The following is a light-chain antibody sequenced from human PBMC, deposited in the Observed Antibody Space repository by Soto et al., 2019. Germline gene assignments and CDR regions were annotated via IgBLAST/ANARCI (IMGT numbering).Light chain of an antibody. V-gene: IGLV2-14*03. J-gene: IGLJ3*02. Sequence: QSALTQPASVSGSPGQSITISCTGTSSDVGGYKYVSWYQQLPGKAPKLIIYEVTSRFSGASNRFSGSKSGNTASLTISGLQAEDEADYYCSSYTSTSTLVFGGGTKVTVL. CDR2: EVT. CDR1: SSDVGGYKY. CDR3: SSYTSTSTLV.